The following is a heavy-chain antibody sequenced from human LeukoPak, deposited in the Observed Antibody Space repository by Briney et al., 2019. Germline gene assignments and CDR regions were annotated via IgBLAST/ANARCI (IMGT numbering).Heavy chain of an antibody. V-gene: IGHV3-21*01. CDR2: ISSSSNYI. CDR3: ARDDYGGLDY. J-gene: IGHJ4*02. D-gene: IGHD4-23*01. Sequence: PGGSLRLSCAASGFTFSTYRMSWVRQAPGKGLEWVSCISSSSNYIYYGDSVKGRFTISRDNAKNSLYLQMNSLRAEDTAVYYCARDDYGGLDYWGQGTLVTVSS. CDR1: GFTFSTYR.